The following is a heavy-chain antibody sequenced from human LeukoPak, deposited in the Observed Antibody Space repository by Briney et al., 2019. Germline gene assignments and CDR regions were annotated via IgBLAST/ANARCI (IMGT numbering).Heavy chain of an antibody. CDR3: AKREVVVVAFLDY. D-gene: IGHD2-15*01. CDR1: GFTFSTYG. Sequence: GGSLRLSCAASGFTFSTYGMHWVRQAPGKGLEWVSAISGSGGSTYYADSVKGRFTISRDNSKNTLYLQMNSLRAEDTAVYYCAKREVVVVAFLDYWGQGTLVTVSS. CDR2: ISGSGGST. J-gene: IGHJ4*02. V-gene: IGHV3-23*01.